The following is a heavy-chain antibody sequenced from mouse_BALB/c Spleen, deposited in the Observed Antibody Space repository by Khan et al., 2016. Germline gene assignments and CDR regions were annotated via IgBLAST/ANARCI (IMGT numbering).Heavy chain of an antibody. CDR3: ARSPYDYDVGFAY. CDR2: IDPANGNT. Sequence: VRLQQSGAELVKPGASVKLSCTASGFNIKDTYMHWVKQRPEQGLEWIGRIDPANGNTKYDPKFQGKATITADTSSNTAYLQLGSLTSEDTAVYYCARSPYDYDVGFAYWGQGTLVTVSA. D-gene: IGHD2-4*01. J-gene: IGHJ3*01. V-gene: IGHV14-3*02. CDR1: GFNIKDTY.